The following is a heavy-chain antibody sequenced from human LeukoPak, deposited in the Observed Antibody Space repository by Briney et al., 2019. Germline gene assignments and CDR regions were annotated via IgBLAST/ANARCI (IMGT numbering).Heavy chain of an antibody. V-gene: IGHV4-59*01. D-gene: IGHD3-22*01. CDR1: GGSITSYY. Sequence: SETLSLTCTVSGGSITSYYWGWIRQPPGKGLEWIGYIYYTGSTNYNPSLRRRVTISVDTSNNQFSLNLTSVTAADTAVYYCARMARQPTTDYYYEVDYWGQGTLVTVSS. CDR3: ARMARQPTTDYYYEVDY. CDR2: IYYTGST. J-gene: IGHJ4*02.